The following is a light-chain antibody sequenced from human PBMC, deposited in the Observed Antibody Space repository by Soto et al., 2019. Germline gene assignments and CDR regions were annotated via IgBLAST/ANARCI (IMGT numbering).Light chain of an antibody. CDR2: DVS. V-gene: IGLV2-14*01. Sequence: QSALTQPASVSGSPGQSITISCTGTSSDVGGYNYVSWYQQRPGTAPKLMIYDVSNRPSGVSNRFSGSKSGNTASLTISGLQAEDEADYYCSSYTSGSTLVFGGGTKLTVL. CDR1: SSDVGGYNY. CDR3: SSYTSGSTLV. J-gene: IGLJ3*02.